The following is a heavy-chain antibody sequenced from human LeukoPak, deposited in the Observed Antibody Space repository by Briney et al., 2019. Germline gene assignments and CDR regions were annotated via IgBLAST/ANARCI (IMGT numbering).Heavy chain of an antibody. V-gene: IGHV1-2*02. CDR1: GYTFTDYY. J-gene: IGHJ4*02. CDR3: ASTRSGWLVKGFDY. Sequence: GASVKVSCKTSGYTFTDYYMHWVRQAPGQGLEWMGWINPNSGGTNYPQKFQGRVTMTRDTSISTAYMELSRLRSDDTAVYYCASTRSGWLVKGFDYWGQGTLVTVSS. CDR2: INPNSGGT. D-gene: IGHD6-19*01.